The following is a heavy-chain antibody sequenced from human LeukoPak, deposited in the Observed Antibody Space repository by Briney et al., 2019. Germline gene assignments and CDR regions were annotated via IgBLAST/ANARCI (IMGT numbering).Heavy chain of an antibody. D-gene: IGHD5-12*01. CDR3: ARVGAATTIRDAFDI. CDR2: ISSSSSYI. CDR1: GFTFSSYS. V-gene: IGHV3-21*01. J-gene: IGHJ3*02. Sequence: PGGSLRLSCAASGFTFSSYSMNWVRQAPGKGLEWVSSISSSSSYIYYADSVKGRFTISRDNAKNSLYLQMNSLRAEDTAVYYCARVGAATTIRDAFDIWGQGTMVTVSS.